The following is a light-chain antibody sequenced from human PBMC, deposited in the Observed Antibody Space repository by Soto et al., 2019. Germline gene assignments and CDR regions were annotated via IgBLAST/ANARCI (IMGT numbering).Light chain of an antibody. CDR2: DSS. V-gene: IGKV3-11*01. CDR1: QCVSSY. Sequence: EIVLTQFPATLSFSPGDGATLSCRASQCVSSYLAWYQQRRGQAPRLLIYDSSNRAAGIPARFSGSGSGTDFSLIISSLAPEDFAVYYCQQRSVWPLTFGGGTRVEIK. CDR3: QQRSVWPLT. J-gene: IGKJ4*01.